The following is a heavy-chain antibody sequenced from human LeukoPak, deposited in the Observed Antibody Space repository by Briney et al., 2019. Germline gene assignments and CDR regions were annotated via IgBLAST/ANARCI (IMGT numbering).Heavy chain of an antibody. CDR3: ARDGRPFDI. CDR2: ISSSSSTL. CDR1: GFTFSSYS. Sequence: GGSRRLSCAASGFTFSSYSMSWVRQAPGKGLEWVAYISSSSSTLHYADPVKGRFTISRDDAKNSLYLQMNSLRDEDTAVYYCARDGRPFDIWGQGTMVTVSS. J-gene: IGHJ3*02. V-gene: IGHV3-48*02.